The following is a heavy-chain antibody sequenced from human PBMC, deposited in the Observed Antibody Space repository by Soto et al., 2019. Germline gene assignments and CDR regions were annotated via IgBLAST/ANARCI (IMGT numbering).Heavy chain of an antibody. CDR3: ANGSRGGRDPYYCEC. CDR1: GFTFSSYA. J-gene: IGHJ4*02. V-gene: IGHV3-23*01. CDR2: ISGSGGST. Sequence: GGSLRLSCAASGFTFSSYAMSWVRQAPGKGLEWVSAISGSGGSTYYADSVKGRFTISRDNSKNTLYLQMNSLRAEDTAVYYCANGSRGGRDPYYCECWGQRTLVTVSS. D-gene: IGHD3-10*01.